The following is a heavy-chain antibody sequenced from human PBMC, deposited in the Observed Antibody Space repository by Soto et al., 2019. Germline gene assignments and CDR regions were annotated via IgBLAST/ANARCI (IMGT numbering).Heavy chain of an antibody. CDR1: GFTFNNFA. Sequence: PVGSLRLSCAASGFTFNNFAVSWVRQAPGKGLEWVSSISGSGRSTFYADSVKGRFTISRDNAKNTVSLQMDSLRAEDTAVYYCAKDRNQYSSGSYFDYWGQGTLVNVSS. D-gene: IGHD6-19*01. CDR2: ISGSGRST. CDR3: AKDRNQYSSGSYFDY. V-gene: IGHV3-23*01. J-gene: IGHJ4*02.